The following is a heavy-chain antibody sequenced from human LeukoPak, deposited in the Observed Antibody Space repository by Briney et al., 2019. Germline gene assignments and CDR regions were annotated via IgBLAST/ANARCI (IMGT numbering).Heavy chain of an antibody. D-gene: IGHD5-24*01. J-gene: IGHJ4*02. CDR1: GGSFSGYY. V-gene: IGHV4-34*01. Sequence: SETLSLTCAVYGGSFSGYYLTWIRQPPGKGLEWIGEIHPSGRTNYSPSLESRVTISLDTSKNQFSLKLSSVTAADTAIYYCARGRDEYKGGNYWGQGTLVTVSS. CDR3: ARGRDEYKGGNY. CDR2: IHPSGRT.